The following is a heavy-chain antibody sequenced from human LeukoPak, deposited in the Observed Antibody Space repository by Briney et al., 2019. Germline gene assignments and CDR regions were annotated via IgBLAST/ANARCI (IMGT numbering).Heavy chain of an antibody. D-gene: IGHD1-26*01. CDR3: AKGPWSYGPFDY. CDR1: GFTFSNYG. Sequence: PGGSLRLSCEVSGFTFSNYGMHWVRQAPGKGLEWVAVISYDGSKTYYVDSVKGRFTISRDNSKNTLYLQMNSLRAEDTAMYYCAKGPWSYGPFDYWGQGTLVTVSS. CDR2: ISYDGSKT. J-gene: IGHJ4*02. V-gene: IGHV3-30*18.